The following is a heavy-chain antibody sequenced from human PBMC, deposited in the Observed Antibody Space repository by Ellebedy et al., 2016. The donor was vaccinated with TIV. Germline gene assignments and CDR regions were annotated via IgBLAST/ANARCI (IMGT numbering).Heavy chain of an antibody. CDR3: TTIDYSIPDDY. CDR2: IKSKTDGGTT. V-gene: IGHV3-15*01. D-gene: IGHD4-11*01. CDR1: GFTFSSYS. J-gene: IGHJ4*02. Sequence: PGGSLRLSCAASGFTFSSYSMNWVRQAPGKGLEWVGRIKSKTDGGTTDYAAPVKGRFTISRDDSKNTLYLQMNSLKTEDTAVYYCTTIDYSIPDDYWGQGTLVTVSS.